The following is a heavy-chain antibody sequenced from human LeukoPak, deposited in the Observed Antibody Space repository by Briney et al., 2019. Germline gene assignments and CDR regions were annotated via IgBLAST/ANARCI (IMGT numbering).Heavy chain of an antibody. CDR2: ISPDGTNI. Sequence: GGSLRLSCVASGFIFSAYSMQWVRQAPGKRLEYVSGISPDGTNIFYADSVKGRFTMSRDNSNNMVYLQMGSLRPEDTAVYYCARDGVATNDYWGRGILVAVSS. CDR3: ARDGVATNDY. J-gene: IGHJ4*02. CDR1: GFIFSAYS. D-gene: IGHD5-12*01. V-gene: IGHV3-64*02.